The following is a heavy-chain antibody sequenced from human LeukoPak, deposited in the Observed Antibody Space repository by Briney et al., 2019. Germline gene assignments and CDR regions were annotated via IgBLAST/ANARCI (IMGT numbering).Heavy chain of an antibody. Sequence: ASVKVSCEASGYTFTGYHMHWVRQAPGQGLEWMGWLDPKNGVTNYAQEFQGRVTMTRDTSISTAYMELSRLRSDDTAVYYCARDAPSGYYYYMDVWGKGTTVTVSS. J-gene: IGHJ6*03. V-gene: IGHV1-2*02. CDR2: LDPKNGVT. CDR1: GYTFTGYH. CDR3: ARDAPSGYYYYMDV.